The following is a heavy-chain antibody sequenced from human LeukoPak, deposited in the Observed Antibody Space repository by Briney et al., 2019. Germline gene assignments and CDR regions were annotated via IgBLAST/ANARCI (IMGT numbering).Heavy chain of an antibody. D-gene: IGHD3-22*01. J-gene: IGHJ6*02. CDR2: IIPIFGTA. V-gene: IGHV1-69*13. CDR1: GYTFTSYG. Sequence: GASVKVSCKASGYTFTSYGISWVRQAPGQGLEWMGGIIPIFGTANYAQKFQGRVTITADESTSTAYMELSSLRSEDTAVYYCARGSYYDSSAPTGMDVWGQGTTVTVSS. CDR3: ARGSYYDSSAPTGMDV.